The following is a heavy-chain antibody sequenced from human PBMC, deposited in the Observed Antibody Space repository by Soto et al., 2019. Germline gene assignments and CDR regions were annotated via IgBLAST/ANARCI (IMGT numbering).Heavy chain of an antibody. V-gene: IGHV3-11*05. CDR2: ISSSTSHT. CDR1: GFTFSDYY. Sequence: QVQLGESGGGLVKPGGSLRLSCAVSGFTFSDYYMTWIRQAPGKGLEWVSYISSSTSHTNYADSVKGRFTISRDNAKNSLFLQMNSLRAEDTAVYYCARGRGVAADYFDFWGQGTLVTVSS. D-gene: IGHD2-15*01. J-gene: IGHJ4*02. CDR3: ARGRGVAADYFDF.